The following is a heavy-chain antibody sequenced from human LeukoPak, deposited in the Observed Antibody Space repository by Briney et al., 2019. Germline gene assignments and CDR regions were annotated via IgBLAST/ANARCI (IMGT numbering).Heavy chain of an antibody. Sequence: SETLSLTCTVSGGSISISSDFWGWIRQPPGKGLEWIGNIYYSGSTYYNPSLKSRVTISVDMSKNQFSLKLRSVTAADTAVYYCARVACTNAVCPRGDWFDPWGQGTLVTVSS. J-gene: IGHJ5*02. D-gene: IGHD2-8*01. CDR1: GGSISISSDF. V-gene: IGHV4-39*07. CDR3: ARVACTNAVCPRGDWFDP. CDR2: IYYSGST.